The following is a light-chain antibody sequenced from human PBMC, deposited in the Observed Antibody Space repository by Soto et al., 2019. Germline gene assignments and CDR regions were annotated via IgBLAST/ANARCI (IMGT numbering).Light chain of an antibody. J-gene: IGKJ2*01. CDR2: KAS. Sequence: DIQMTQSPSTLSASVGDRVTITCRASQSINTWLAWYQQKPGKAPKLLFYKASSLGSGVPSRFSGSGSGTEFTLTISSLQPDDFAVYYCQQYNSHSSYTFGQGTKLEIK. V-gene: IGKV1-5*03. CDR1: QSINTW. CDR3: QQYNSHSSYT.